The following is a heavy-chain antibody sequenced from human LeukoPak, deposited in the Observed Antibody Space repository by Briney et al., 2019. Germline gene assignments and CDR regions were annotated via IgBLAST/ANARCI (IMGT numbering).Heavy chain of an antibody. Sequence: SVKVSCKASGGTFSSYAISWVRQAPGQGLEWMGGIIPIFGTANYAQKFQGRVAITADESTSTAYMELSSLRSEDTAVYYCARDNDDILTGYPIDYWGQGTLVTVSS. V-gene: IGHV1-69*01. J-gene: IGHJ4*02. CDR1: GGTFSSYA. D-gene: IGHD3-9*01. CDR3: ARDNDDILTGYPIDY. CDR2: IIPIFGTA.